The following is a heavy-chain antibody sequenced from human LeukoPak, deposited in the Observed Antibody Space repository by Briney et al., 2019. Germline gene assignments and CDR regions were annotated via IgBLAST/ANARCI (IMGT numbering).Heavy chain of an antibody. V-gene: IGHV4-30-2*01. CDR1: GGSLSSGGYS. J-gene: IGHJ5*02. CDR3: ARDGEYYYDSSGYPNWFDP. CDR2: IYHSGST. Sequence: SETLSLTCAVSGGSLSSGGYSWSWIRQPAGKGLEWIGYIYHSGSTYYNPSLKSRVTISVDRSKIQFSLKLSSVTAADTAVYYCARDGEYYYDSSGYPNWFDPWGQGTLVTVSS. D-gene: IGHD3-22*01.